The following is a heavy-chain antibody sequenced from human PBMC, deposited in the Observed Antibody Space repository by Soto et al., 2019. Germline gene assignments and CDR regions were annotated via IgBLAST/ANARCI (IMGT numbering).Heavy chain of an antibody. CDR1: GYPVTAYY. J-gene: IGHJ3*02. D-gene: IGHD3-3*01. CDR3: AGGGGVGVAGSAAFDM. CDR2: INPATGAA. V-gene: IGHV1-2*02. Sequence: QLHLVQSGAVVKKPGASVTVSCSASGYPVTAYYMHWVRQAPGRGLEWMGGINPATGAAKYTQTFQGRGTMARETSTGTGFMELGGLTSGDTAVFYWAGGGGVGVAGSAAFDMWGQGTLVTVSS.